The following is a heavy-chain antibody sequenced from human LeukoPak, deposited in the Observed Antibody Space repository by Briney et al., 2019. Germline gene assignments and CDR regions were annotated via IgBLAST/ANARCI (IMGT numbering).Heavy chain of an antibody. Sequence: GGSLRLSRAASGFDFSSYGMSWVRQSPGKGLEWVSTFSASSTSTYYADSVKGRFTISRDNSKNTLYLQMNSLRDEDTAVYYCAKGDTHYDLLTCFDFWGPGTLVTVSS. CDR3: AKGDTHYDLLTCFDF. V-gene: IGHV3-23*01. D-gene: IGHD3-9*01. CDR2: FSASSTST. CDR1: GFDFSSYG. J-gene: IGHJ4*02.